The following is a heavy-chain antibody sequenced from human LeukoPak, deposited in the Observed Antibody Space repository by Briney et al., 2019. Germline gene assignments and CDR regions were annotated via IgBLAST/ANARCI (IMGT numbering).Heavy chain of an antibody. D-gene: IGHD3-10*01. V-gene: IGHV3-9*01. CDR3: AKDLGDDAFDI. CDR1: GFTFDDYV. Sequence: PGRSLRLSCAASGFTFDDYVMHWVRQAPGKGLEWVSDISWNSGSIGYADSVKGRFTISRDNAKNSLYLQMNSLRAEDTALYYCAKDLGDDAFDIWGQGTMVTVSS. J-gene: IGHJ3*02. CDR2: ISWNSGSI.